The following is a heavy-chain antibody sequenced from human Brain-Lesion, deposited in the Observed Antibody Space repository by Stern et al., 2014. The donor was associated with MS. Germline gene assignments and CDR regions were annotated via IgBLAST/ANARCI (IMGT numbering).Heavy chain of an antibody. D-gene: IGHD1-7*01. Sequence: EVQLVESGGGLVQPGESLRLSCAVSGFTFSTYWMTWVRQAPGKGLEWVASIKTDGSEKSYVDSVKGRFTISRDNAKNSLYLQMNSLRAEDTAVYYCARAVRELGTWGQGTLVTVSS. CDR2: IKTDGSEK. J-gene: IGHJ5*02. CDR3: ARAVRELGT. CDR1: GFTFSTYW. V-gene: IGHV3-7*01.